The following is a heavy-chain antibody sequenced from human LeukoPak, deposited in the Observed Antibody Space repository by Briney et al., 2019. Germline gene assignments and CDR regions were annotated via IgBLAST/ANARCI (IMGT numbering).Heavy chain of an antibody. CDR2: ISYDGSNN. Sequence: GGSLRLSCAASGFTFSSYAMHWVRQAPGKGLEWVAVISYDGSNNYYADSVKGRFTISRDNSKNTLYLQMNSLRAEDTAVYYCARTLRLGELSPFDYWGQGTLVTVSS. J-gene: IGHJ4*02. V-gene: IGHV3-30-3*01. D-gene: IGHD3-16*02. CDR1: GFTFSSYA. CDR3: ARTLRLGELSPFDY.